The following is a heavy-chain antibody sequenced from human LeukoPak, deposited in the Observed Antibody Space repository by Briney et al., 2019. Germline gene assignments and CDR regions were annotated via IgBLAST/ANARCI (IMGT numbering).Heavy chain of an antibody. CDR3: TRRGYYDSSGYHKDY. CDR1: GFTFSGSA. Sequence: GGSLKLSCAASGFTFSGSAMHWVRQASGKGLEWVGRIRSKANSYATAYAVSVKGRFTISRDDSKNTAYLQMNSLKTEDTAVYYCTRRGYYDSSGYHKDYWGQGTLVTVSS. V-gene: IGHV3-73*01. J-gene: IGHJ4*02. CDR2: IRSKANSYAT. D-gene: IGHD3-22*01.